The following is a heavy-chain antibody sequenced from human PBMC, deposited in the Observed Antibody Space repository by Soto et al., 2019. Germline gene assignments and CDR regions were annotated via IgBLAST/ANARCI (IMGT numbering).Heavy chain of an antibody. J-gene: IGHJ5*02. CDR1: GGSISSYY. CDR2: IYYSGST. Sequence: SETLSLTCTVSGGSISSYYWSWIRQPPGKGLEWIGYIYYSGSTNYNPSLKSRVTISVDTSKNQFSLKLSSVTAADTAVYYCARGGITMVRGVLDPWGQGTLVTVSS. CDR3: ARGGITMVRGVLDP. V-gene: IGHV4-59*01. D-gene: IGHD3-10*01.